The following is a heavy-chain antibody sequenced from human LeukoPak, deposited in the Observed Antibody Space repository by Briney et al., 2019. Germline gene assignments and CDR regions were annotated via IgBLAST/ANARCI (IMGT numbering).Heavy chain of an antibody. CDR2: INSVRTT. V-gene: IGHV3-48*01. J-gene: IGHJ4*02. Sequence: PGGSVSLSCAPSGLTFSPYSINWIRHAPGKGREWVSYINSVRTTYYAVSVAVRLTIYRDNAKNSVYLQMNSLRVEDAAFYDCARSVEGNFDYWGQGTLVTVSS. CDR1: GLTFSPYS. CDR3: ARSVEGNFDY. D-gene: IGHD6-19*01.